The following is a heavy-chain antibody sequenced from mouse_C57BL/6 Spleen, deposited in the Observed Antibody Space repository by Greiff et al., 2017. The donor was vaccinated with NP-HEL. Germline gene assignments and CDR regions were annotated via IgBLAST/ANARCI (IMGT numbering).Heavy chain of an antibody. D-gene: IGHD1-1*02. CDR2: ISRGGDSI. J-gene: IGHJ4*01. Sequence: EVQVVESGEGLVKPGGSLKLSCAASGFTFSSYAMSWVRQTPEKRLEWVAYISRGGDSIYYADTFKGRFTLSTDNARNTLYLQMSSLKSEDTAMYYCTRDGVVVTNYAMDYWGQGTSVTVSS. V-gene: IGHV5-9-1*02. CDR3: TRDGVVVTNYAMDY. CDR1: GFTFSSYA.